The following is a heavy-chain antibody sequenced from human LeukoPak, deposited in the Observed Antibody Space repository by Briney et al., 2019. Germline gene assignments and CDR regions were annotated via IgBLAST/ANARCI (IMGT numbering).Heavy chain of an antibody. J-gene: IGHJ4*02. CDR3: ARAGEESGYINWVDY. D-gene: IGHD3-3*01. Sequence: GSSVKVSCKASGGTFSSYAISWVRQAPGQGLEWMGGIIPIFGTANYAQKFQGRVTITADESTSTAYMELSSLRSDDTAVYYCARAGEESGYINWVDYWGQGTLVTVSS. CDR2: IIPIFGTA. V-gene: IGHV1-69*01. CDR1: GGTFSSYA.